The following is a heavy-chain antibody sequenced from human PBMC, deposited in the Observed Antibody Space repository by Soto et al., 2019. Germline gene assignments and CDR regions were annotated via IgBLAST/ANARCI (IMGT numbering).Heavy chain of an antibody. Sequence: QVQLVESVGGVVHPERSLRLSCSASEFTFSSYAMHLVRQAPGKGLEWVAGISYDGGHKFYGDSVRGRFTISRDSSKTTVFLQMNSLRPEDTAAYYCARVKTDYSNPRGPFFFYGMDVWGQGTTVTVSS. CDR3: ARVKTDYSNPRGPFFFYGMDV. V-gene: IGHV3-30-3*01. D-gene: IGHD4-4*01. CDR2: ISYDGGHK. J-gene: IGHJ6*02. CDR1: EFTFSSYA.